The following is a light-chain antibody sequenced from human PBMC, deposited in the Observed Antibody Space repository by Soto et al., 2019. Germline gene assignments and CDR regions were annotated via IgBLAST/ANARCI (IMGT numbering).Light chain of an antibody. J-gene: IGLJ1*01. CDR2: EVS. CDR1: STDVGGYNY. Sequence: QSVLTQPPSASGSAGQSVTISCTGTSTDVGGYNYVSWYQQHPGKAPKLMIYEVSKRPSGVPDRFSGSKSGNTASLTVSGLQAEDGADYYCSSYAGNNIHYVFGTGTKVTVL. V-gene: IGLV2-8*01. CDR3: SSYAGNNIHYV.